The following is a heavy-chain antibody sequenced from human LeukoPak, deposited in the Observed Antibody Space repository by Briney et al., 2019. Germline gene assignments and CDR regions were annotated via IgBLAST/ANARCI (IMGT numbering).Heavy chain of an antibody. CDR3: AKVGSSGWYPYYFDY. CDR2: ISGSGGST. Sequence: GGSLRLSCAASGSTFSSYAMSWVRQAPGKGLEWVSAISGSGGSTYYADSVKGRFTISRDNSKNTLYLQMNSLRAEDTAVYYCAKVGSSGWYPYYFDYWGQGTLVTVSS. J-gene: IGHJ4*02. V-gene: IGHV3-23*01. D-gene: IGHD6-19*01. CDR1: GSTFSSYA.